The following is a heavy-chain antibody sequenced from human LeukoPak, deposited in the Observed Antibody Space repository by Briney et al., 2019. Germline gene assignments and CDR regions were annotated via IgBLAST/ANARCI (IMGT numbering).Heavy chain of an antibody. CDR1: GGSIRSGVYS. J-gene: IGHJ3*02. V-gene: IGHV4-39*01. Sequence: SETLSLTCTVSGGSIRSGVYSWGWIRQPPGKGLEWIASIYYSGSTYYNPSLESRVSIVRDTSKNQFSLKLTSVTAADTAVYYCARRATMVRGLNDAFDIWGQGTMVTVSS. CDR3: ARRATMVRGLNDAFDI. CDR2: IYYSGST. D-gene: IGHD3-10*01.